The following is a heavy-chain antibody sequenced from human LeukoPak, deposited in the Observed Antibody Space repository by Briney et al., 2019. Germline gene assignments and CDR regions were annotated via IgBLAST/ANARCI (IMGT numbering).Heavy chain of an antibody. D-gene: IGHD4-23*01. Sequence: GGSLRLSCAASGFTFSSYEMNWVRQAPGKGLEWVSYISSSGSTIYYADSVKGRFTISRDNAKNSLYLQMNSLRAEDTAVYYCARDGDTVLTRGYYYYMDVWGKGTTVTVSS. CDR3: ARDGDTVLTRGYYYYMDV. CDR2: ISSSGSTI. V-gene: IGHV3-48*03. CDR1: GFTFSSYE. J-gene: IGHJ6*03.